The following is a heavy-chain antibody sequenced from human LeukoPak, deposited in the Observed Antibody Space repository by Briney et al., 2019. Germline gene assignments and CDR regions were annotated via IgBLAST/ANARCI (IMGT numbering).Heavy chain of an antibody. CDR2: IYTSGST. V-gene: IGHV4-61*02. CDR3: ARDGISMIA. D-gene: IGHD3-22*01. J-gene: IGHJ5*02. Sequence: SQTLSLTCTVSGGSISSGSYYWRWLRQPAGKGLEWIGRIYTSGSTNYNPSLKSRVTISRDTSKNQFSLKLSSVTAADTAVYYCARDGISMIAWGQGTLVTVSS. CDR1: GGSISSGSYY.